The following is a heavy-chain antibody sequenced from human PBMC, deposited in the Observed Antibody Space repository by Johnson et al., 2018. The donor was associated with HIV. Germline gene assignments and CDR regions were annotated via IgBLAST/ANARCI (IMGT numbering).Heavy chain of an antibody. J-gene: IGHJ3*02. CDR2: ISYDGSNK. Sequence: QVQLVESGGGVVQPGRSLRLSCAASGFTFSSYAIHWVRQAPGKGLEWVAIISYDGSNKYYADSLKGRFTISRDNSKNTLYLQMNSLRAEDTAVYSCARESGWGHDAFDIWGQGTMVIVSS. CDR3: ARESGWGHDAFDI. CDR1: GFTFSSYA. V-gene: IGHV3-30-3*01. D-gene: IGHD3-22*01.